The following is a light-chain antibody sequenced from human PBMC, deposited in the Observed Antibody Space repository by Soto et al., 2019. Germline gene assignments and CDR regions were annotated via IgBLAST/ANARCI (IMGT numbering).Light chain of an antibody. CDR1: QSVSSSTY. Sequence: EIVLTQSPGTLSLSPGERATLSCRASQSVSSSTYLAWYQQKPGQAPRLLIYGASSRATGIPDRFSGSGSGTDFTLIISRLEPEDFAMYYCQQDGSSPLTFGGGTKVEIK. CDR3: QQDGSSPLT. CDR2: GAS. V-gene: IGKV3-20*01. J-gene: IGKJ4*01.